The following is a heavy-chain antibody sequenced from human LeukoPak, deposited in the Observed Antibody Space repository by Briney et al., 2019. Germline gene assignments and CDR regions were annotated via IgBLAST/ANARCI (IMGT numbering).Heavy chain of an antibody. CDR2: IHHSGST. CDR3: ARYRGGSGYHYDY. CDR1: GYFISSGYY. V-gene: IGHV4-38-2*02. Sequence: SETLSLTCTVSGYFISSGYYWCWIRQPPGKGLQWIGSIHHSGSTYYNPSLKSRVTISVDTSKNQFSLKLSSVTAADTAVYYCARYRGGSGYHYDYWGQGTLVTVSS. J-gene: IGHJ4*02. D-gene: IGHD5-12*01.